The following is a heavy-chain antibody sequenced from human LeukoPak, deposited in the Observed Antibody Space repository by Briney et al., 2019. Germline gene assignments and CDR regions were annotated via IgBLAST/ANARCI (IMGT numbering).Heavy chain of an antibody. J-gene: IGHJ4*02. CDR2: ISGSGGRT. CDR1: GFTFSNYA. V-gene: IGHV3-23*01. D-gene: IGHD3-3*01. Sequence: GGSLRLSCAASGFTFSNYAMSWVRQAPGKGLEWVSTISGSGGRTYYADSAKGRFTISRDNSKNTLYLQMDSLRAEDTAVYYCASTRDDFWSGYPVYFDYWGQGTLVTVSS. CDR3: ASTRDDFWSGYPVYFDY.